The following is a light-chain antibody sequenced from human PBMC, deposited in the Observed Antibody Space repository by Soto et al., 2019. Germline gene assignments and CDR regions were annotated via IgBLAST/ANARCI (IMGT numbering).Light chain of an antibody. CDR1: QSISDS. CDR3: QQYNGYWT. Sequence: DIQMTQSPSTLSSSVGDRATITCRASQSISDSLAWYQQKPGKAPTLLIFEASSLKSGVSSRFSGSRSGTEYTLTISGLQPDDFATYYCQQYNGYWTFGQGTKVEIK. J-gene: IGKJ1*01. CDR2: EAS. V-gene: IGKV1-5*03.